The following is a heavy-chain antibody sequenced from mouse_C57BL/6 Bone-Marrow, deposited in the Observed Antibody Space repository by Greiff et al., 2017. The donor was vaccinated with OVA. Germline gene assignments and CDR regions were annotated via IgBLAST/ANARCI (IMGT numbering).Heavy chain of an antibody. D-gene: IGHD1-1*01. CDR3: TRDYGSSPPYFDY. Sequence: EVQVVESGEGLVKPGGSLKLSCAASGFTFSSYAMSWVRQTPEKRLEWVAYISSGGDYIYYADTVKGRFTISRDNARNTLYLQMSSLKSEDTAMYYCTRDYGSSPPYFDYWGQGTTLTVSS. CDR2: ISSGGDYI. CDR1: GFTFSSYA. V-gene: IGHV5-9-1*02. J-gene: IGHJ2*01.